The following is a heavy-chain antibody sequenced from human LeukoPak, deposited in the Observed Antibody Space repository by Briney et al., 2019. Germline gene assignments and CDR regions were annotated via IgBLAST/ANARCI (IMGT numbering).Heavy chain of an antibody. V-gene: IGHV1-2*02. CDR3: ARGPPAAGTGGGY. CDR1: GYTFTGYY. CDR2: INPSSGGT. J-gene: IGHJ4*02. D-gene: IGHD6-13*01. Sequence: ASVKVSCKASGYTFTGYYMHWVRQAPGQGLEWMGWINPSSGGTNYAQKFQGRVTMTRDTSTSTAYMELSRLRSDDTAVYYCARGPPAAGTGGGYWGQGTLVTVSS.